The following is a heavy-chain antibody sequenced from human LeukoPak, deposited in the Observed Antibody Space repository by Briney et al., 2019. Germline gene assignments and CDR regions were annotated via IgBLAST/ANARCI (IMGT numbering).Heavy chain of an antibody. CDR2: ISNSAHAT. V-gene: IGHV3-48*03. CDR3: ATKDSYSTNWV. Sequence: PGGSLRLSCAASGLTFSSYEMNWVRQAPGKGLEWISYISNSAHATYYADSVKGRFTISRDNAKNSVYLQLNNLRVEDTAVYYCATKDSYSTNWVWGQGTLVTVSS. D-gene: IGHD2-2*01. J-gene: IGHJ4*02. CDR1: GLTFSSYE.